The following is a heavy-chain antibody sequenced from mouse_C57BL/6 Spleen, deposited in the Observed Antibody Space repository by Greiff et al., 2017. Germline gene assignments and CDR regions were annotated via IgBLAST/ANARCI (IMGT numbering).Heavy chain of an antibody. V-gene: IGHV5-6*01. CDR3: ATDGCPSGLAY. D-gene: IGHD2-3*01. J-gene: IGHJ3*01. Sequence: EVQLVESGGDLVKPGGSLKLSCAASGFTFSSYGMSWVRQTPDKRLEWVATISSCGCYTYYPDSVTGRFTISRDNAKNTLYLQMSSLKSEDTAMYCCATDGCPSGLAYWGQGTLVTVSA. CDR2: ISSCGCYT. CDR1: GFTFSSYG.